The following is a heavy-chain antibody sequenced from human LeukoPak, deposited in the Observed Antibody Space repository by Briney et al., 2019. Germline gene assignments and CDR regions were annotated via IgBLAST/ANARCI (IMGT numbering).Heavy chain of an antibody. CDR2: IYYSGST. CDR1: GGSISSYY. CDR3: ARHGEFYYYYGMDV. V-gene: IGHV4-59*08. J-gene: IGHJ6*02. D-gene: IGHD3-10*01. Sequence: SETLSLTCTVSGGSISSYYWSWTRQPPGKGLEGIGYIYYSGSTNYNPSLKSRVTISVDTSKNQLSLKLSSVTAADTAVYYCARHGEFYYYYGMDVWGQGTTVTVSS.